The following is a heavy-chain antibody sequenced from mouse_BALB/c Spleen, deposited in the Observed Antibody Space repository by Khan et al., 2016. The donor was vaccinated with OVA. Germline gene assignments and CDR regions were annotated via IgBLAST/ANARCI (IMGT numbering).Heavy chain of an antibody. J-gene: IGHJ4*01. D-gene: IGHD1-1*01. V-gene: IGHV3-8*02. Sequence: VQLKESGPSLVKPSQTLSLSCSVTGDSITSGFWNWIRKFPGNKFEYLGYITYSGNIYYNPSLESRISITRDTSKSQYYLQLNSVTTEDTATYYCARSYGSWAMDYWGQGTSVTVSS. CDR3: ARSYGSWAMDY. CDR1: GDSITSGF. CDR2: ITYSGNI.